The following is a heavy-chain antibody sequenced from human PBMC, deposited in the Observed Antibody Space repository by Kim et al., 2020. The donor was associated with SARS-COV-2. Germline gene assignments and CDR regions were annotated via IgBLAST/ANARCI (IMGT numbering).Heavy chain of an antibody. Sequence: SETLSLTCTVSGGSVSSGSYYWSWIRQPPGKGLEWIGYIYYSGSTNYNPSLKSRVTISVDTSKNQFSLKLSSVTAADTAVYYCARGDIVLSHYFDYWGQGTLVTVSS. CDR3: ARGDIVLSHYFDY. J-gene: IGHJ4*02. D-gene: IGHD2-8*01. V-gene: IGHV4-61*01. CDR1: GGSVSSGSYY. CDR2: IYYSGST.